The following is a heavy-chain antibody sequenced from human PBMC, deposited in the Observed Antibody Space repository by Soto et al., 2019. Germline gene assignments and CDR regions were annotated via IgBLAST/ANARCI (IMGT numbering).Heavy chain of an antibody. D-gene: IGHD5-18*01. CDR1: GFTFSTYG. CDR2: IWYDGSNK. CDR3: GRDGALGDTAVVDS. J-gene: IGHJ4*02. V-gene: IGHV3-33*01. Sequence: QVQLVESGGGVVQPGKPLRLSCAASGFTFSTYGMHWVRQAPGKGLEWVAVIWYDGSNKYHGDSLKGRFTISRDNSKNTLYLQITTLRAEDTAVYYCGRDGALGDTAVVDSWGQGTLVTVSS.